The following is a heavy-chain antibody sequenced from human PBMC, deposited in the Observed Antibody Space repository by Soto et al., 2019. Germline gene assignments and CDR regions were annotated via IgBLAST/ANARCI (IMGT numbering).Heavy chain of an antibody. Sequence: QVQLVQSGAEVKKPGSSVKVSCKASGGTFGSYAISWVRQAPGQGLEWMGGIIPIPGTANYGQKFQGRVTIAGDESTSTAYMELSSLRSEDTAVYYCARSQGSSTSLEIYYYYYYGMDVWGQGTTVTVSS. V-gene: IGHV1-69*01. CDR1: GGTFGSYA. CDR3: ARSQGSSTSLEIYYYYYYGMDV. D-gene: IGHD2-2*01. CDR2: IIPIPGTA. J-gene: IGHJ6*02.